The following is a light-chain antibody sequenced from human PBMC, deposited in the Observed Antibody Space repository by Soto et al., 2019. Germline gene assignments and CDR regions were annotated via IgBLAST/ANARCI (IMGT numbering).Light chain of an antibody. CDR1: SSDIGDYNY. Sequence: QSVLTQPASVSGSPGQSITISCVGTSSDIGDYNYVSWHQQHPGKVPKVIIYDVSNRPSGVSYRFSATKSGNTASLTISGLQAEDEADYYCCSYTRSGTLIFGTGTKVTVL. J-gene: IGLJ1*01. CDR3: CSYTRSGTLI. CDR2: DVS. V-gene: IGLV2-14*01.